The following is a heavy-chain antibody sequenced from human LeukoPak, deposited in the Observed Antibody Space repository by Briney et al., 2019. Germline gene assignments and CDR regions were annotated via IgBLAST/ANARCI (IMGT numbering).Heavy chain of an antibody. V-gene: IGHV1-2*04. D-gene: IGHD5-18*01. J-gene: IGHJ4*02. CDR3: ARGCVDTAMVQVPCLDY. Sequence: ASVKVSCKASGYTFTGYYMHWVRQAPGQGLEWMGWINPNSGGTNYAQKFQGWVTMTRDTSISTAYMELSRLRSDDTAVYYCARGCVDTAMVQVPCLDYWGQGTLVTVSS. CDR2: INPNSGGT. CDR1: GYTFTGYY.